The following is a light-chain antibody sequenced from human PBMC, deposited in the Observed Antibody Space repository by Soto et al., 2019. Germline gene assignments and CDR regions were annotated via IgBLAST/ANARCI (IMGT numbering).Light chain of an antibody. Sequence: HSVLTQPPSVSGAPGQRVTISCTGSSSSIGAGYDVHWYQQLPGTAPKLLIYGNSNRPSGVPDRFSGSKSGTSASLAITGLQAEDEADYYCQSYDSSLSGSVFGGGTKLTVL. CDR2: GNS. J-gene: IGLJ3*02. V-gene: IGLV1-40*01. CDR1: SSSIGAGYD. CDR3: QSYDSSLSGSV.